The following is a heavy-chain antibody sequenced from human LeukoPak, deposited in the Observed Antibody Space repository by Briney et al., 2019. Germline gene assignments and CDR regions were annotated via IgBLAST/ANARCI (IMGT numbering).Heavy chain of an antibody. Sequence: SQTLVLSCAICEDSVSCDSAALNWIRQSPSRGLEWLGRTYHRSPWYADYAGSVQSRIIISPDTSKNQFSLQLNSVTPEDTAVYYCARARSGSYPDYWGQGTLVTLSS. V-gene: IGHV6-1*01. CDR3: ARARSGSYPDY. CDR2: TYHRSPWYA. J-gene: IGHJ4*02. CDR1: EDSVSCDSAA. D-gene: IGHD1-26*01.